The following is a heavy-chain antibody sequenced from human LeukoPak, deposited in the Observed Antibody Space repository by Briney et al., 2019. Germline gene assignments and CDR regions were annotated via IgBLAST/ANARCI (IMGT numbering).Heavy chain of an antibody. CDR3: TRHGGRDYYDSTEDAFDI. CDR2: IRSKPHSYAT. V-gene: IGHV3-73*01. J-gene: IGHJ3*02. Sequence: GGSLRLSCTVSGFTVSSNSMSWVRQAAGKGLEWVGRIRSKPHSYATAYAASVKGRFTISRDDSKNMAYLQMNSLKTEDTAVYYCTRHGGRDYYDSTEDAFDIWGQGTMVTVSS. D-gene: IGHD3-22*01. CDR1: GFTVSSNS.